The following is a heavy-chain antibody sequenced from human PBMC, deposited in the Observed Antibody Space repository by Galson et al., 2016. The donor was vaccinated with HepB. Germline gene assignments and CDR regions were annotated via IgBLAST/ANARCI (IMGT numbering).Heavy chain of an antibody. J-gene: IGHJ5*01. Sequence: SVKVSCKASGDTFSNFAFSWVRQAPGQGLEWMGRIIPIFGPANYAQNFQGRITITKDTSKNQVVLTMTNVDRVDTATYYCAQRLVRGGMIYPGFDSWGQGALVTVSS. CDR1: GDTFSNFA. V-gene: IGHV1-69*05. D-gene: IGHD3-10*01. CDR3: AQRLVRGGMIYPGFDS. CDR2: IIPIFGPA.